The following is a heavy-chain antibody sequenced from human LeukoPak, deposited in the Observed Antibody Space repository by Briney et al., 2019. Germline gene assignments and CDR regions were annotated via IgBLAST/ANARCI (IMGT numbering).Heavy chain of an antibody. CDR1: GGSISSGGYY. CDR3: ARCIVGATFWFDP. J-gene: IGHJ5*02. V-gene: IGHV4-31*03. Sequence: SETLSLTCTVSGGSISSGGYYWSWIRQHPGKGLEWIGYIYYSGSTYYNPSLKSRVTISVDTSKNQFSLKLSSVTAADTAVYYCARCIVGATFWFDPWGQGTLVTVSS. CDR2: IYYSGST. D-gene: IGHD1-26*01.